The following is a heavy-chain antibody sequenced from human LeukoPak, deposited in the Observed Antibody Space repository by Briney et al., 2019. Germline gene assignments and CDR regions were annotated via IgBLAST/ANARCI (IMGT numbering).Heavy chain of an antibody. Sequence: GGSLRLSCAASGFTFSSYDMHWVRQATGKGLEWVSAISGSGGSTYYADSVKGRFTISRDNSKNTLYLQMNSLRAEDTAVYYCAKDNWELLRGYFDYWGQGTLVTVSS. CDR1: GFTFSSYD. V-gene: IGHV3-23*01. CDR3: AKDNWELLRGYFDY. CDR2: ISGSGGST. D-gene: IGHD1-26*01. J-gene: IGHJ4*02.